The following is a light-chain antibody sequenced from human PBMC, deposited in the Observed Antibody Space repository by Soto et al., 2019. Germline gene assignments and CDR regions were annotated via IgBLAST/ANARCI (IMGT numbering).Light chain of an antibody. CDR3: QQYNSYWLT. Sequence: DIPMTQSPSTLSASVGDRVTITCRASQSISSWLAWYQQKPGKAPNLLIYKASSLESGVPSRFSGSGSGTEFTLTISSLQPDDFATYYCQQYNSYWLTFGGGTKVEIK. CDR1: QSISSW. J-gene: IGKJ4*01. CDR2: KAS. V-gene: IGKV1-5*03.